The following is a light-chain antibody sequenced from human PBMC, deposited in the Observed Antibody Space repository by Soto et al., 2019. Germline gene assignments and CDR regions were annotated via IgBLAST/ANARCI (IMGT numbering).Light chain of an antibody. CDR3: AAWDDSLKGPM. CDR2: NNN. V-gene: IGLV1-44*01. Sequence: QSVLTQSPSASGTPGQRVTISCSGGTSNIVRNPVTWYQQFPGTAPRLLIDNNNQRPSGVSDRFSASKSGASASLAISGLQSEDEATYFCAAWDDSLKGPMLGGGTQLTVL. J-gene: IGLJ2*01. CDR1: TSNIVRNP.